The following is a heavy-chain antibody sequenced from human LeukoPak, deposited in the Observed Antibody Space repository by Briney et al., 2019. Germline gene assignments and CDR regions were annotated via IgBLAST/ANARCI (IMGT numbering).Heavy chain of an antibody. Sequence: GDSLRLSCAASGFTFTKYWMTWVRQAPGKGLEWVGNIKQDGSDKNYMDSVKGRFTISRDNTKNSVYLQMSSLRAEDTAAYYCAREVWGPEYWGQGTLVTVSS. D-gene: IGHD1-14*01. CDR2: IKQDGSDK. CDR3: AREVWGPEY. V-gene: IGHV3-7*01. J-gene: IGHJ4*02. CDR1: GFTFTKYW.